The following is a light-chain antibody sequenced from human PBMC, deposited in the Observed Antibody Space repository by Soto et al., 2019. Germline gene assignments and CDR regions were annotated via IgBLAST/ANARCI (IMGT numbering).Light chain of an antibody. J-gene: IGKJ4*01. CDR3: QQSYSTLT. CDR2: AAS. V-gene: IGKV1-12*01. Sequence: DIQMTQSPSSVSASVGDRVTITCRASQDISNWLAWYQQKPGKAPKLLIYAASTLESGVPSRFSGSGSGTDFTLTISSLQPEDFATYYCQQSYSTLTFGGGTKVDIK. CDR1: QDISNW.